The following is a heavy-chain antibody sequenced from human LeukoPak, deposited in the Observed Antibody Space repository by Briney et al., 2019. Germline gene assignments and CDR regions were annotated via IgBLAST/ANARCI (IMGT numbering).Heavy chain of an antibody. D-gene: IGHD3-16*01. CDR1: GYTFTGYY. CDR2: INPNSGGT. Sequence: ASVKVSCKASGYTFTGYYMHWVRQAPGQGLEWMGWINPNSGGTNYAQKFQGRVTMTRDTSISTAYMELSRLRSDDTAVYYCARGRLSVARRYYYYMDVWGKGTTDTISS. CDR3: ARGRLSVARRYYYYMDV. J-gene: IGHJ6*03. V-gene: IGHV1-2*02.